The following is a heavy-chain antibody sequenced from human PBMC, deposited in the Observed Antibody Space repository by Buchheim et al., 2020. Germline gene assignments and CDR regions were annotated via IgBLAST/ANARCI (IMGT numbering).Heavy chain of an antibody. J-gene: IGHJ4*02. CDR3: VRGSGYCTDTRCYLFDY. Sequence: EVQLVQSGAEVRKPGESLKISCEASGYSFTDYWIGWVRQMPGKGLEWMGMIFPRDSDMRYSPSFQGQVTISADKSISSAYLQWSSLKASATAMYYCVRGSGYCTDTRCYLFDYWGQGTL. CDR1: GYSFTDYW. V-gene: IGHV5-51*01. CDR2: IFPRDSDM. D-gene: IGHD2-2*01.